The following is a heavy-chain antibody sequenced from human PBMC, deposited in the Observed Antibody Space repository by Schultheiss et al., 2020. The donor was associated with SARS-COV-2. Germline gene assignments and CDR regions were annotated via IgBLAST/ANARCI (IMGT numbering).Heavy chain of an antibody. J-gene: IGHJ4*02. CDR3: ALTPDYYEKVGYFDY. Sequence: GGSLRLSCAASGFTVSSNYMSWVRRAPGKGLEWVSAISGSGGSTYYADSVKGRFTISRDNSKNTLYLQMNSLRAEDTAVYYCALTPDYYEKVGYFDYWGQGTLVTVSS. V-gene: IGHV3-23*01. CDR2: ISGSGGST. CDR1: GFTVSSNY. D-gene: IGHD3-22*01.